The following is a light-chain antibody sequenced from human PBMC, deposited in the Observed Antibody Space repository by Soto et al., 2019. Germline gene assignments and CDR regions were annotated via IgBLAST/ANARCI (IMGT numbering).Light chain of an antibody. V-gene: IGLV2-11*01. CDR1: NSNVGGYNY. J-gene: IGLJ1*01. CDR2: DVS. CDR3: SSYTSSSTPWV. Sequence: QSVLTQPRSVSGSPGQSVSISCTGSNSNVGGYNYVSWYQQHPGKVPKLMIYDVSERPSGVPNRFSGSKSGNTASLTISGLQAEDEADYYCSSYTSSSTPWVFGTGTKVTVL.